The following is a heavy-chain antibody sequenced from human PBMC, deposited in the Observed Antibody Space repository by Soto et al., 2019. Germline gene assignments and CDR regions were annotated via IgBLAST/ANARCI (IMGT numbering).Heavy chain of an antibody. CDR3: VRALTATAPNNWFDP. CDR1: GGSISGGNYY. CDR2: IYYSGST. V-gene: IGHV4-30-4*01. D-gene: IGHD1-7*01. Sequence: QVQLQESGPGLVKPSQTLSLTCTVSGGSISGGNYYWNWIRQPPGKGLEWIGYIYYSGSTYYNPSLKSRVTISVDTSKNQFSLKLSSVTAADTAVYYCVRALTATAPNNWFDPWGQGTLVTVSS. J-gene: IGHJ5*02.